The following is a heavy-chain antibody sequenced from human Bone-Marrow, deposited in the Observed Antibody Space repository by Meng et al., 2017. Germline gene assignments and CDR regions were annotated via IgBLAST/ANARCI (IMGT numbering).Heavy chain of an antibody. CDR1: GFTFDDYG. CDR2: INWNGGST. Sequence: GESLKISCAASGFTFDDYGMSWVRQAPGKGLEWVSGINWNGGSTGYADSVKGRFTISRDNAKNSLYLQMNSLRAEDTAVYYCVYGSGSYNYYYGMDVWGQGTTVTVSS. D-gene: IGHD3-10*01. V-gene: IGHV3-20*04. J-gene: IGHJ6*02. CDR3: VYGSGSYNYYYGMDV.